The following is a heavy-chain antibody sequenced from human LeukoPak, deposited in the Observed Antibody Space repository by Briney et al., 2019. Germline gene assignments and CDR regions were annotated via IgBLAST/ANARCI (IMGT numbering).Heavy chain of an antibody. CDR1: GFTFSSYA. CDR3: AKAPTYYYDSSGYGGYYFAY. J-gene: IGHJ4*02. D-gene: IGHD3-22*01. V-gene: IGHV3-23*01. CDR2: ISGSGGST. Sequence: PGGSLRLSCAASGFTFSSYAMSWVRQAPGKGLEWVSAISGSGGSTYYADSVKGRFTISRDNSKNTLYLQMNSLRAEDTAVYYCAKAPTYYYDSSGYGGYYFAYWGQGTLVTVSS.